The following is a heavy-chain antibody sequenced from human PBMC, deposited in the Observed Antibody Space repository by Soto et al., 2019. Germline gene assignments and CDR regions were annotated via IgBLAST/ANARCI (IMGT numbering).Heavy chain of an antibody. CDR2: INPNSGGT. V-gene: IGHV1-2*02. J-gene: IGHJ4*02. CDR1: GYTFTGYY. D-gene: IGHD3-10*01. CDR3: ARTLWFGELSPPYY. Sequence: QVQLVQSGAEVKKPGASVKVSCKASGYTFTGYYMHWVRQAPGQGLEWMGWINPNSGGTNYAQKLQGRVTMTRDTSISTAYVELSRLISDHTAVYYCARTLWFGELSPPYYWGQGTLVTVSS.